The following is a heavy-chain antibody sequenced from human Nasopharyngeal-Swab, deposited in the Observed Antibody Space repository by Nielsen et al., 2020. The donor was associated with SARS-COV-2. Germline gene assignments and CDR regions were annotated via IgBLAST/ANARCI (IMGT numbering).Heavy chain of an antibody. CDR1: GYTLSELS. D-gene: IGHD3-22*01. CDR3: ATVRYYYDTSSYYFDP. Sequence: ASVKVSCKVSGYTLSELSVHWVRQTPGKRLKWMGGFAPKEGETIYAQKFQGRVTMTEDTSTDTAYMELSSLRSDDTAVYYCATVRYYYDTSSYYFDPWGQGTQVTVSS. V-gene: IGHV1-24*01. CDR2: FAPKEGET. J-gene: IGHJ5*02.